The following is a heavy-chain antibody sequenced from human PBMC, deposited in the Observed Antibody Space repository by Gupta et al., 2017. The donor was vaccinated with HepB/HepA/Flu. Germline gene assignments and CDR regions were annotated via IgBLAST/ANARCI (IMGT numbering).Heavy chain of an antibody. J-gene: IGHJ6*02. CDR1: GGSISSSNW. Sequence: QVQLQESGPGLVKPSGTLSLTCAVSGGSISSSNWWSWVRQPPGKGLEWIGEIYHSGSTNYNPSLKSRVTISVDKSKNQFSLKLSSVTAADTAVYYCARVPSTNWNDGGDYYYGMDVWGQGTTVTVSS. D-gene: IGHD1-20*01. CDR2: IYHSGST. CDR3: ARVPSTNWNDGGDYYYGMDV. V-gene: IGHV4-4*02.